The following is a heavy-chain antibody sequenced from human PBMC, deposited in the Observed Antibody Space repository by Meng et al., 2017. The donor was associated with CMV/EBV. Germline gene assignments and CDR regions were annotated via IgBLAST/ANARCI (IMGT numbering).Heavy chain of an antibody. Sequence: SQTLLTCAISGDSVSSNSTAWNWIRQSPSRGLEWLGRTYYRSKWYNDYAVSVKSRITINPDTSKNQFSLQLNSVTPEDTAVYYCARGPGGRFDYWGQGTLVTVSS. CDR2: TYYRSKWYN. CDR3: ARGPGGRFDY. V-gene: IGHV6-1*01. J-gene: IGHJ4*02. CDR1: GDSVSSNSTA. D-gene: IGHD3-10*01.